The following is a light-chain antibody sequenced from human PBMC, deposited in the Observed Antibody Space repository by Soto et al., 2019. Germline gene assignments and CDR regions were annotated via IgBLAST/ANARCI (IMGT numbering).Light chain of an antibody. CDR3: QQFNNWPRT. J-gene: IGKJ1*01. CDR1: QSVGSN. CDR2: GAS. Sequence: DIVLTQSPWTLSLSPLEGFTPSCRASQSVGSNLAWYQQKPGQAPRLLIYGASTRATGIPDRFSGSGSETEFTLTVSSLQSEDFAVYYCQQFNNWPRTFGQGTKVDNK. V-gene: IGKV3-15*01.